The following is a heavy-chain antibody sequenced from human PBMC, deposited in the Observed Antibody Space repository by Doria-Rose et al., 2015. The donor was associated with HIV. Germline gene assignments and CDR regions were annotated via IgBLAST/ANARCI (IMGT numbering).Heavy chain of an antibody. CDR1: RYP. Sequence: RYPISCVRQAPGQGLEWMGRIIPVLGIRNYAQKFQGRVTITADESTSTAYIELSNLRSEDTAVYYCATTWSGYYLDYWGQGTLVTVSS. V-gene: IGHV1-69*02. D-gene: IGHD3-3*01. CDR3: ATTWSGYYLDY. J-gene: IGHJ4*02. CDR2: IIPVLGIR.